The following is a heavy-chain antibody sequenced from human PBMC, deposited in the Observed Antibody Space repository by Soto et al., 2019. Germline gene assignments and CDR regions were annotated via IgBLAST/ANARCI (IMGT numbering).Heavy chain of an antibody. Sequence: GGSLRLSCEASGFTFNNYAMSWVRQAPGEGLEWVSGVSESGGSTYYADSVKGRFTISRDNSKNTLYLQMNSLRAEDTAVYYCAKRDYYDSNGYYYYYYFDSWGQGTLVTVSS. CDR2: VSESGGST. V-gene: IGHV3-23*01. CDR1: GFTFNNYA. CDR3: AKRDYYDSNGYYYYYYFDS. J-gene: IGHJ4*02. D-gene: IGHD3-22*01.